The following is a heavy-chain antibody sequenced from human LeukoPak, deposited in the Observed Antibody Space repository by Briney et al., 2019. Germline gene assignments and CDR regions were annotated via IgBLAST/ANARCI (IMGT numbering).Heavy chain of an antibody. D-gene: IGHD2-21*02. J-gene: IGHJ6*04. V-gene: IGHV3-30*02. CDR1: GFTFSSYG. Sequence: GGSLRLSCAASGFTFSSYGMHWVRQAPGKGLEWVAFIRSDGNYKYYADSVKGRFTISRDNSKNTLYVQMNSLRAEDTAVYYCAKDAYCGGDCLGVWGKGTTVTISS. CDR3: AKDAYCGGDCLGV. CDR2: IRSDGNYK.